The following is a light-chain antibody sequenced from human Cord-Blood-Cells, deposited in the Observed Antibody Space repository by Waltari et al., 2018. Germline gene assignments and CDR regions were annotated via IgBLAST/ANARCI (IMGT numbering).Light chain of an antibody. CDR2: PER. V-gene: IGLV3-1*01. Sequence: SSELTQPPSVCVSPGQTASITCSGDKLGDEYACWYQQKQGQYPVLVIYPERKRPSGLPVRVAGSNPGNTATLTISGTQAMDEADYYCQAWDSSTVVFGGGTKLTVL. J-gene: IGLJ2*01. CDR1: KLGDEY. CDR3: QAWDSSTVV.